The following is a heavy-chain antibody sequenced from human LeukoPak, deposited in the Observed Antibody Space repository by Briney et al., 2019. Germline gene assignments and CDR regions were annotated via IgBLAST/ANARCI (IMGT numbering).Heavy chain of an antibody. D-gene: IGHD3-3*01. V-gene: IGHV3-23*01. CDR2: ISGSGGST. Sequence: GGSLRLSCAASGFTFSSYAMSWVRQAPGKGLEWVSAISGSGGSTYYADSVKGRFTISRDNSKNTLYLQMNSLRAEDTAVYYCANSAPVLRFLETVYYFDYWGQGTLVTVSS. J-gene: IGHJ4*02. CDR3: ANSAPVLRFLETVYYFDY. CDR1: GFTFSSYA.